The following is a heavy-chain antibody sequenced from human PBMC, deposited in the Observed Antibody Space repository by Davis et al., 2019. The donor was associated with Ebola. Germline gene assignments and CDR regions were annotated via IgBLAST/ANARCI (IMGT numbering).Heavy chain of an antibody. D-gene: IGHD6-13*01. J-gene: IGHJ4*02. V-gene: IGHV5-51*01. Sequence: GESLKISCKVSGYSFTNYWIAWVRQMPGKGLEWMGIIYPGYSDTKYSPSFQGQVTISADKSISTAYLQWRSLKASDTAMYYCARRAGSSFIAAGYYFDSWGQGTLVTVSS. CDR3: ARRAGSSFIAAGYYFDS. CDR2: IYPGYSDT. CDR1: GYSFTNYW.